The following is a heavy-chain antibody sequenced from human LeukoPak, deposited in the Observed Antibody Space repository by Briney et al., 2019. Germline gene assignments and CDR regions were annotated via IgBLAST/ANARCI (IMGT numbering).Heavy chain of an antibody. CDR3: ARDQRYDSGAFDI. CDR2: ISAYKGNT. CDR1: GYTFTSYG. V-gene: IGHV1-18*01. Sequence: GASVKVSCKASGYTFTSYGISWVRQAPGQGLEWMGWISAYKGNTNYAQKLKGRVTMTTDTSTNTAYMALRSLRSDDTAVYYCARDQRYDSGAFDIWGQGTMVTVSS. J-gene: IGHJ3*02. D-gene: IGHD3-22*01.